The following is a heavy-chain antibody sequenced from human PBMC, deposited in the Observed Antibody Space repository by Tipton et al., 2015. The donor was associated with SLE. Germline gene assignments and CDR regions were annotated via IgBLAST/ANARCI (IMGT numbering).Heavy chain of an antibody. V-gene: IGHV4-59*11. CDR1: GGSISSHY. Sequence: GLVKPSETLSLTCTVSGGSISSHYWSWIRQPPGKGLEWIGYIYYSGSTNYNPSLKSRVTISVDTSKNQFSLKLSSVTAADTAVYYCARESVGATWFDPWGQGTLVTVSS. CDR3: ARESVGATWFDP. D-gene: IGHD1-26*01. CDR2: IYYSGST. J-gene: IGHJ5*02.